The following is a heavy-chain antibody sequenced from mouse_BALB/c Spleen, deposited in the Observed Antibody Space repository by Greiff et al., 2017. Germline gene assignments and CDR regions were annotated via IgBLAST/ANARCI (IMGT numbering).Heavy chain of an antibody. J-gene: IGHJ4*01. V-gene: IGHV1-14*01. D-gene: IGHD1-1*01. CDR1: GYSFTSYV. Sequence: VQLQQSGPELVKPGASVTMSCKASGYSFTSYVMHWVKQKPGQGLEWIGYINPYNDGTKYNEKFKGKATLTSDKSSSTAYMVLSSLTSEDSAVYYSAKVLRSYYYAMDYWGQGTSVTVSS. CDR2: INPYNDGT. CDR3: AKVLRSYYYAMDY.